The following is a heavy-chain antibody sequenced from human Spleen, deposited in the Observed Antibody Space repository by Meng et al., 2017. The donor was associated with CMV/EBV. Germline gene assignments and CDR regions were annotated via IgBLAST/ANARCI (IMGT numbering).Heavy chain of an antibody. J-gene: IGHJ4*02. D-gene: IGHD1-1*01. CDR1: GGSLSSSTSY. V-gene: IGHV4-39*07. CDR3: GSVKRLGVDH. CDR2: MYYTGTT. Sequence: QLQRPESGPGLLKPSETPSLSCSVSGGSLSSSTSYWGWIRQPPGKGLEWIGTMYYTGTTYYNPSLKSRVTISLNTSKNQFSLKLTSLTAADTAMYYCGSVKRLGVDHWGQGTLVTVSS.